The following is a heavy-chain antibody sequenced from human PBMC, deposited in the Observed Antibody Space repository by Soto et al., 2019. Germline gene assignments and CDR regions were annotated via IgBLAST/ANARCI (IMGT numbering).Heavy chain of an antibody. CDR3: TNGYSSSWSRGMDV. CDR1: GYTFTSYC. Sequence: GASVEVSCKASGYTFTSYCISWVLQAPGQGLEWMGWISAYNGNTNYAQKLQGRVTMTTDTSTSTAYMELRSLRSDDTAVYYCTNGYSSSWSRGMDVWGQGTTVTVSS. J-gene: IGHJ6*02. V-gene: IGHV1-18*04. CDR2: ISAYNGNT. D-gene: IGHD6-13*01.